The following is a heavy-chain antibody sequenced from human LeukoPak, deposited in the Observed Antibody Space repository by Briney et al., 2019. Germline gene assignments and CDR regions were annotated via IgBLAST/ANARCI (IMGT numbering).Heavy chain of an antibody. D-gene: IGHD2-2*01. CDR1: GGSFSGYY. J-gene: IGHJ5*02. CDR2: INHSGST. Sequence: PSETLSLTCAVHGGSFSGYYWSWIRQPPGKGLEWIGEINHSGSTNYNPSLKSRVTISVDTSKNQFSLKLSSVTAADTAVYYCARGSRNIVVVPAAGNFDPWGQGTLVTVSS. CDR3: ARGSRNIVVVPAAGNFDP. V-gene: IGHV4-34*01.